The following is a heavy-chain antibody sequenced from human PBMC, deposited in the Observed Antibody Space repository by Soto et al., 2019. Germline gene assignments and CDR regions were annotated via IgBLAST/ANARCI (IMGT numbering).Heavy chain of an antibody. CDR3: AKESYNRRTDFDS. CDR1: GFTFNRCA. J-gene: IGHJ4*02. V-gene: IGHV3-23*01. Sequence: GGSLRLSCGGSGFTFNRCAMSWVRQSPGKGLEWVSAIDENGGTTYYADSVQGRFTISRDNSKNTLYLQMNTLRVEDTAVYYCAKESYNRRTDFDSWGQGTLVTVSS. D-gene: IGHD3-10*01. CDR2: IDENGGTT.